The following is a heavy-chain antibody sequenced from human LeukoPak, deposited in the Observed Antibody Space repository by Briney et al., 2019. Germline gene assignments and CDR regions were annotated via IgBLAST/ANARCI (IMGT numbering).Heavy chain of an antibody. Sequence: GASVKVSCKVSGYTITELSMHWVRQTPGKGLEWMGSYDPGEGERINAQKFQARVTMTEDTSTDTAYMELSSLRSEDTAVYYCATVGSGYDILTGYSPPNPGFDPWGQGTLVTVSP. J-gene: IGHJ5*02. CDR2: YDPGEGER. D-gene: IGHD3-9*01. V-gene: IGHV1-24*01. CDR1: GYTITELS. CDR3: ATVGSGYDILTGYSPPNPGFDP.